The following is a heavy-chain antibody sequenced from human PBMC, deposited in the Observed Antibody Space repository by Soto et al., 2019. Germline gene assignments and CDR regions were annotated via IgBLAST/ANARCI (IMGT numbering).Heavy chain of an antibody. D-gene: IGHD3-9*01. CDR2: ISSDGSAE. Sequence: QVQLVESGGGGVQPGRSLRLSCAASGFALSEYGMHWVRQAPGKGLEWVALISSDGSAEYYADSVRGRFTISRDSSKNTLYLQMNSLGPEDTAVYYCAKDTRPYDILTGYLDYWGQGTLVTVSS. J-gene: IGHJ4*02. CDR1: GFALSEYG. CDR3: AKDTRPYDILTGYLDY. V-gene: IGHV3-30*18.